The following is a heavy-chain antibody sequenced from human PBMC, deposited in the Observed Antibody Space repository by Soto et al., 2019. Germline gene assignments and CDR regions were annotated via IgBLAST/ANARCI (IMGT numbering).Heavy chain of an antibody. D-gene: IGHD1-1*01. CDR1: GFIFSNYG. V-gene: IGHV3-30*03. Sequence: QVQLVESGGGVVQPGRSLRLSCGASGFIFSNYGMHWFRQAPGKGLEWVAVIAHDESSRSNADSVRGRFTISRDNSKNTLYLQMSSLRAEDTAVYYCARVTDAYNDYWGQGTPVTVSS. J-gene: IGHJ4*02. CDR3: ARVTDAYNDY. CDR2: IAHDESSR.